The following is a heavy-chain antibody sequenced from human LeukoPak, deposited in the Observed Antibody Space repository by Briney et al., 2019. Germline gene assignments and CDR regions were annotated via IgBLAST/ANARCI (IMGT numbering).Heavy chain of an antibody. Sequence: GASVKVSCKASGYTFTGYYIHWVRQAPGKGLEWMGWINPNSGGTNYAQKFQGRVTMTRDTSISTAYMELSRLRADDTAVYYCARGSFSADAPLVLDYFHHWGQGTLVTDSS. CDR3: ARGSFSADAPLVLDYFHH. CDR1: GYTFTGYY. CDR2: INPNSGGT. J-gene: IGHJ1*01. D-gene: IGHD5-18*01. V-gene: IGHV1-2*02.